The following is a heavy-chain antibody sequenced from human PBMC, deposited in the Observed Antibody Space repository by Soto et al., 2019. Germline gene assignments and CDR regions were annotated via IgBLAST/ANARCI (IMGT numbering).Heavy chain of an antibody. CDR2: ISYDGSNK. V-gene: IGHV3-30-3*01. J-gene: IGHJ3*02. Sequence: GESLKISCAASGFTFSSYAMHWVRQAPGKGLEWVAVISYDGSNKYYADSVKGRFTISRDNSKNTLYLQMNSLRAEDTAVYYCARARQWLVRGAFDIWGQGTMVTVSS. CDR3: ARARQWLVRGAFDI. D-gene: IGHD6-19*01. CDR1: GFTFSSYA.